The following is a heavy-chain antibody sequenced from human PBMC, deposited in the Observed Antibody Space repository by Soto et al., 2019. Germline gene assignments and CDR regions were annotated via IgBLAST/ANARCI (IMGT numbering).Heavy chain of an antibody. CDR3: ARGGYSSTWSNLLDRSGLDV. J-gene: IGHJ6*02. D-gene: IGHD6-13*01. CDR1: GGTFSSYA. V-gene: IGHV1-69*06. Sequence: QVQLVQSGAEAKKPGSSVKVSCKTSGGTFSSYAISWVRQAPGQGLEWMGGIVPLFRTTNYAQKFQGRVTITVDTSTYTVYMGLSGLRSGDTAVYYCARGGYSSTWSNLLDRSGLDVWGQGTTVTVSS. CDR2: IVPLFRTT.